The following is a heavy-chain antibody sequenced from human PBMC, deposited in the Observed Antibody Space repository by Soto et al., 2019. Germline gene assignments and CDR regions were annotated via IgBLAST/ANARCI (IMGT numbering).Heavy chain of an antibody. CDR2: IDPSDSYT. D-gene: IGHD4-17*01. Sequence: EVQLVQSGAEVKKPGESLRISCKGSGYSFTSCWISWVRQMPGKGLEWMGRIDPSDSYTNYSPSFQGHVTISADKSISTAYLQWSSLKASDIAMYYCARWSPSDYGDYVSDYWGQGTLVTVSS. CDR1: GYSFTSCW. J-gene: IGHJ4*02. V-gene: IGHV5-10-1*01. CDR3: ARWSPSDYGDYVSDY.